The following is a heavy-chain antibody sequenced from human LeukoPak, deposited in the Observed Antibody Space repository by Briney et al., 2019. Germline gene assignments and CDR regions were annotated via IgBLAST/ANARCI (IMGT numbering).Heavy chain of an antibody. V-gene: IGHV4-31*03. CDR2: IYYSGST. CDR3: ARDSIQLWFGYSYYYMDV. Sequence: SETLSLTCTVSGGSISSGGYYWSWIRQHPGKGLEWIGYIYYSGSTYYNPSLKSRVTISVDTSKNQFSLKLSSVTAADTAVYYCARDSIQLWFGYSYYYMDVWGKGTTVTVSS. CDR1: GGSISSGGYY. J-gene: IGHJ6*03. D-gene: IGHD5-18*01.